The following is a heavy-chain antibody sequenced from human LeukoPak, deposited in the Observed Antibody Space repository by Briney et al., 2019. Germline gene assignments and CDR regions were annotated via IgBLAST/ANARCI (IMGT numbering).Heavy chain of an antibody. CDR1: GFTFSSYA. J-gene: IGHJ4*02. V-gene: IGHV3-23*01. Sequence: PGGSLRLPCAASGFTFSSYAMSWVRQAPGKGLEWVSAISGSGGSTYYADSVKGRFTTSRDNSKNTLYLQMNSLRAEDTAVYYCAKDRTGSYGYWGQGTLVTVSS. CDR3: AKDRTGSYGY. D-gene: IGHD5-18*01. CDR2: ISGSGGST.